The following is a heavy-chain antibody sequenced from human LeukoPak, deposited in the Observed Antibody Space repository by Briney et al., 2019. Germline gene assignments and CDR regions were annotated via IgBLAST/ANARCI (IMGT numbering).Heavy chain of an antibody. CDR3: ARSPSYYYGSGSYYNYTYYYYYYGMDV. V-gene: IGHV3-30*03. Sequence: GGSLRLSCAASGFTFSSYGMHWVRQAPGKGLEWVAVISYDGSNKYYADSVKGRFTISRDNAKNSLYLQMNSLRAEDTAVYYCARSPSYYYGSGSYYNYTYYYYYYGMDVWGQGTTVTVSS. CDR1: GFTFSSYG. D-gene: IGHD3-10*01. CDR2: ISYDGSNK. J-gene: IGHJ6*02.